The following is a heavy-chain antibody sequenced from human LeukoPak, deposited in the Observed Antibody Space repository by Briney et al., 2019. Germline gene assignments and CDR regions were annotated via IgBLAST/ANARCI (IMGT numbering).Heavy chain of an antibody. CDR2: ISGSGGST. CDR3: AKEAPELQTVDY. D-gene: IGHD1-26*01. Sequence: PGGSLRLSCAASGFTFSSHAMSWVRQAPGKGLEWVSAISGSGGSTYYADSVKCRFTLSRNNSKNTLYLQMNSLRAEDTAVYYCAKEAPELQTVDYWGQGTLVTVSS. J-gene: IGHJ4*02. CDR1: GFTFSSHA. V-gene: IGHV3-23*01.